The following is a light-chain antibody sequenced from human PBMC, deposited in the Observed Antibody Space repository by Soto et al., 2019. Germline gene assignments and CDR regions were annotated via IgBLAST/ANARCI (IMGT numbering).Light chain of an antibody. CDR3: SSYSSGTTHVV. V-gene: IGLV2-14*03. Sequence: QSALTQPASVSGSPGQSITISCTGTSSDVGGFNYVSWYQQHPGKAPKLMIYDVNDRPSGVSDRFSGSKSGNTASLTISGPQAEDEADYFCSSYSSGTTHVVFGGGTKLTVL. CDR1: SSDVGGFNY. CDR2: DVN. J-gene: IGLJ2*01.